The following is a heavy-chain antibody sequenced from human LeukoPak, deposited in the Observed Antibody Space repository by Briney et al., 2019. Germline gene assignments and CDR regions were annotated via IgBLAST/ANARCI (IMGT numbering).Heavy chain of an antibody. CDR2: INHSGST. D-gene: IGHD2-15*01. CDR3: ARVPGVVVVAATSKNRWFDY. J-gene: IGHJ4*02. V-gene: IGHV4-34*01. Sequence: PSETLSLTCAVYGVSFSGYYWSWIRQPPGKGLEWIGEINHSGSTNYNPSLKSRVTISVDTSKNQFSLKLSSVTAADTAVYYCARVPGVVVVAATSKNRWFDYWGQGTLVTVSS. CDR1: GVSFSGYY.